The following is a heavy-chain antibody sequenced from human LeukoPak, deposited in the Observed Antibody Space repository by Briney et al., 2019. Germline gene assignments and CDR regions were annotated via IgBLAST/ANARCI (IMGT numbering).Heavy chain of an antibody. CDR1: GGSFSGYY. CDR2: NNHSGST. D-gene: IGHD5-18*01. J-gene: IGHJ4*02. Sequence: SETLSLTCAVYGGSFSGYYWSWIRQPPGNGLEWIGENNHSGSTNYNPSLKSRVTISVDTSKNQFSLKLSSVTAADTAVYYCARGRKYTSGYRVTELGSGYSDYWGQGTLVTVSS. V-gene: IGHV4-34*01. CDR3: ARGRKYTSGYRVTELGSGYSDY.